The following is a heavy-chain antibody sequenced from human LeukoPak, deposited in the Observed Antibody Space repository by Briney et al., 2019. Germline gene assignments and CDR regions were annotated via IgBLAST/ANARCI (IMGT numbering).Heavy chain of an antibody. Sequence: GASVKVSCKASGYTFTGYYMHWVRQAPGQGLEWLGWINPNSGGTNYAQKFQGRVTMTRDTSISTAYMELSRLRSDDTAVYYCAREILSGSYSPRYYYGMDVWGQETTVTVSS. CDR2: INPNSGGT. V-gene: IGHV1-2*02. CDR3: AREILSGSYSPRYYYGMDV. CDR1: GYTFTGYY. J-gene: IGHJ6*02. D-gene: IGHD1-26*01.